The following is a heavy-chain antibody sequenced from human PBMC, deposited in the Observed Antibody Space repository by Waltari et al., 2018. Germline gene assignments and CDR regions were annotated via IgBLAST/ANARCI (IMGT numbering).Heavy chain of an antibody. CDR3: ARRNYYDSSGYDY. CDR1: GGSISSGGYY. D-gene: IGHD3-22*01. CDR2: SYSSGST. J-gene: IGHJ4*02. Sequence: QVQLQESGPGLVKPSQTLSLTCTVSGGSISSGGYYWSWIRQHPGKGLAWIGYSYSSGSTYYTPSLNSRVTLSVDTSKNHFSLKLSSVTAADTAVYYCARRNYYDSSGYDYWGQGPLVTVSS. V-gene: IGHV4-31*03.